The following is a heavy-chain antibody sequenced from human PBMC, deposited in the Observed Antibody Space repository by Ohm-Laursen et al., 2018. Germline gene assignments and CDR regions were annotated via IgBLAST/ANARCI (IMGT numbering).Heavy chain of an antibody. Sequence: GTLSLTCSVSGGSVSNGNYYWSWIRQPPGKGLEWIAYIYHSGRTDYNPSLKSRVTISVDTSKNQFSLKLNSVTAADTAVYYCARADYYDTSGFNYWGQGTLVTVSS. J-gene: IGHJ4*02. CDR1: GGSVSNGNYY. CDR2: IYHSGRT. V-gene: IGHV4-61*01. CDR3: ARADYYDTSGFNY. D-gene: IGHD3-22*01.